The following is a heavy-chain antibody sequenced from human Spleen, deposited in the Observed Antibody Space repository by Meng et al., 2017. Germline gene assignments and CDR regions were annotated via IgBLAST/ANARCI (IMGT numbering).Heavy chain of an antibody. J-gene: IGHJ4*02. Sequence: HVQLEQSGAEVKKPGASVKVSCKASGYTFTGYYIHWVRQAPGQGLEWMGWINSNTGGTHYAQNFQGRVSVTRETSISTVYMELSRLTSDDTAIYYCTREDYWGQGTLVTVSS. CDR2: INSNTGGT. V-gene: IGHV1-2*02. CDR1: GYTFTGYY. CDR3: TREDY.